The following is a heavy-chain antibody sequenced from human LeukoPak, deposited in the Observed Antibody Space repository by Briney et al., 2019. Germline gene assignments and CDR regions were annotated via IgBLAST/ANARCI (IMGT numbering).Heavy chain of an antibody. Sequence: ASVKVSCKASGYIFTRYYMHWVRQAPGQGLEWMGIINPSSGTTSYPQKFQGRVTMTRDTSTSTVYMELSSLRSEDTAVYYCAREILYYDSSGYPHAFDIWGQGTMVTVSS. CDR2: INPSSGTT. J-gene: IGHJ3*02. CDR3: AREILYYDSSGYPHAFDI. D-gene: IGHD3-22*01. V-gene: IGHV1-46*01. CDR1: GYIFTRYY.